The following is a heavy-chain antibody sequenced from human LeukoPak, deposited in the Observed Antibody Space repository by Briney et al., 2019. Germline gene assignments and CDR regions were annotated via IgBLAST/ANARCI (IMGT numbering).Heavy chain of an antibody. Sequence: PGGSLRLSCVASGFSFGSYWMAWVRQAPGKGLEWVANMKHDGIEKCRVDSVKGRFTISRDNTKNSLYLHMSSLRVEDTAVYYCAREGREGYNYPALDFWGQGILVTVSS. V-gene: IGHV3-7*05. CDR2: MKHDGIEK. CDR3: AREGREGYNYPALDF. CDR1: GFSFGSYW. J-gene: IGHJ4*02. D-gene: IGHD5-24*01.